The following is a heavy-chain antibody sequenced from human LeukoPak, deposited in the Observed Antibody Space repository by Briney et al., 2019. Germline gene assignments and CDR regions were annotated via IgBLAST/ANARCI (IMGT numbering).Heavy chain of an antibody. V-gene: IGHV4-34*01. J-gene: IGHJ4*02. CDR2: INHSGST. CDR1: GGSFSGYY. D-gene: IGHD5-12*01. CDR3: ARGGGYVPFDY. Sequence: SETLSLTCAAYGGSFSGYYWSWIRQPPGKGLEWIGEINHSGSTNYNPSLKSRVTITVDTSKNQFSLKLSSVTAADTAVYYCARGGGYVPFDYWGQGTLVTVSS.